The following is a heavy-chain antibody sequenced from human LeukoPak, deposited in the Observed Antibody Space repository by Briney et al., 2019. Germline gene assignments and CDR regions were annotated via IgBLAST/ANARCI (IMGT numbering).Heavy chain of an antibody. D-gene: IGHD3-10*01. CDR1: GYSISSGYY. V-gene: IGHV4-38-2*02. Sequence: SETLSLTCAVSGYSISSGYYWGWIRQPPGKGLEWIGSIYHSGSTYYNPSLKSRVTISVDTSKNQFSLKLSSVTAADTAVYYCARDLSFGELSISWFDPWGQGTLVTVSS. CDR3: ARDLSFGELSISWFDP. CDR2: IYHSGST. J-gene: IGHJ5*02.